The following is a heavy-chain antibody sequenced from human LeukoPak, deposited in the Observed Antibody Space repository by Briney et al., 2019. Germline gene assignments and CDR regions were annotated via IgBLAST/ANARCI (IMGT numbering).Heavy chain of an antibody. V-gene: IGHV3-74*01. CDR2: INTDGRNT. D-gene: IGHD1-26*01. J-gene: IGHJ4*02. CDR1: GFTFSIYW. CDR3: ARVGKSGSYYYFDY. Sequence: GGSLRLSCAASGFTFSIYWMYWVRQAPGKGLVWVSRINTDGRNTGYADSVKGRFTISRDNAKNTLYLQMTILTAEDTAVYYCARVGKSGSYYYFDYWGQGTLVTVSS.